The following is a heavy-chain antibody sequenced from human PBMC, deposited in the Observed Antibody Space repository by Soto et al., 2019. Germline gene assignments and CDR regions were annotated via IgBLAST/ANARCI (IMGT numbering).Heavy chain of an antibody. V-gene: IGHV3-23*01. CDR1: VFTFSIYA. Sequence: WGSLRLSCAASVFTFSIYAMNWVRQAPGKGLEWVSTISGSGGSTYYADSVKGRFTISRDNSKNTLYLQMNSLRAEDTAVFYCYYYDSSGYGYNWFDHWGQGTPVTVSS. D-gene: IGHD3-22*01. J-gene: IGHJ5*02. CDR3: YYYDSSGYGYNWFDH. CDR2: ISGSGGST.